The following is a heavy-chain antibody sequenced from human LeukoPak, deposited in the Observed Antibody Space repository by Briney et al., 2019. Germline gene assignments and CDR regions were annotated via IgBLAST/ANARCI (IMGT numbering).Heavy chain of an antibody. CDR1: GCSISSGYY. D-gene: IGHD1-14*01. V-gene: IGHV4-38-2*02. CDR3: ARVTSRLGWFDP. Sequence: SETLSLTCTVSGCSISSGYYWGWIRQPPGKGLEWIGSISHSGSTYYKPSLKSRVTISVDTSKNQFSLKLRSVTAADTAVYYCARVTSRLGWFDPWGQGTLVTVSS. CDR2: ISHSGST. J-gene: IGHJ5*02.